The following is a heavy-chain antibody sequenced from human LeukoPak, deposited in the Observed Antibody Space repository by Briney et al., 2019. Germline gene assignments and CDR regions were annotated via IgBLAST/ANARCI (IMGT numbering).Heavy chain of an antibody. CDR1: GYTFSSYD. Sequence: ASVKVSCKASGYTFSSYDINWVRQATGQGPEWMGWMNPNSGNTAYAQKFQGRVTMSRGTSISTAYMELSSLRSEDTAVYYCARLPKYSRPLDYWGQGTLVTVSS. J-gene: IGHJ4*02. CDR3: ARLPKYSRPLDY. D-gene: IGHD6-6*01. V-gene: IGHV1-8*02. CDR2: MNPNSGNT.